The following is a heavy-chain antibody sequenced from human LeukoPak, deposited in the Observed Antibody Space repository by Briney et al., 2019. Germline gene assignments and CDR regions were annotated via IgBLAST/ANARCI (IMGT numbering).Heavy chain of an antibody. CDR1: GFTFSSYA. Sequence: GGSLRLSCAASGFTFSSYAMSWVRQAPGKGLEWDSAISGSGGSTYYADSVKGPFTISRDNSKNTLYLQMNSLRAEDTAVYYCARRWYGMDVWGQGTTVTVSS. J-gene: IGHJ6*02. V-gene: IGHV3-23*01. D-gene: IGHD2-15*01. CDR2: ISGSGGST. CDR3: ARRWYGMDV.